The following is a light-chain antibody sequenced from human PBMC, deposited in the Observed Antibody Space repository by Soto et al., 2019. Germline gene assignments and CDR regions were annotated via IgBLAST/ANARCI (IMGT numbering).Light chain of an antibody. CDR2: AVS. J-gene: IGLJ3*02. CDR3: SSHTTSRTWL. Sequence: QSVLTQLASLSGSPGQSITISCTGSSSDVGAYNYVSWYQHHPGKAPKLMIYAVSNRPSGVSDRFSGSKSSNTASLTISGLQAEDEADYYCSSHTTSRTWLFGGGTKLTVL. V-gene: IGLV2-14*01. CDR1: SSDVGAYNY.